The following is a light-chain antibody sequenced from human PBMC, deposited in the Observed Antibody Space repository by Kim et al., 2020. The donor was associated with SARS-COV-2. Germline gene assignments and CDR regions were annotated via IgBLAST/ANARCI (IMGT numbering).Light chain of an antibody. CDR2: GAS. CDR3: QQYNKWPT. CDR1: QSVSSD. J-gene: IGKJ2*01. V-gene: IGKV3D-15*01. Sequence: LSVSPGERATLSCRASQSVSSDLAWYQQKPGQAPSLLVYGASSRATGIPARFSGGGSGTEFTLTISSLQSEDFAIYYCQQYNKWPTFGQGTKLEI.